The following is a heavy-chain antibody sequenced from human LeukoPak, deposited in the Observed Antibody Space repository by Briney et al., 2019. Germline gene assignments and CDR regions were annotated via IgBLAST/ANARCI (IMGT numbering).Heavy chain of an antibody. V-gene: IGHV4-59*06. CDR3: ARDLPLRGAFDI. D-gene: IGHD5-24*01. Sequence: SETLSLTCTVSGGSISSYYWSWIRQHPGKGLEWIGYIYYSGSTYYNPSLKSRVTISVDTSKNQFSLKLSSVTAADTAVYYCARDLPLRGAFDIWGQGTMVTVSS. J-gene: IGHJ3*02. CDR1: GGSISSYY. CDR2: IYYSGST.